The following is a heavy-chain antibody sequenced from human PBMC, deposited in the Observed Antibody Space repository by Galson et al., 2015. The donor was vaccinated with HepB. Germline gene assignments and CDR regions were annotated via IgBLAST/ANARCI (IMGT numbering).Heavy chain of an antibody. V-gene: IGHV1-18*04. CDR1: GYTFTTYG. D-gene: IGHD2/OR15-2a*01. CDR3: ARDKDYLFDY. Sequence: SVKVSCKVSGYTFTTYGMSWVRQAPGQGLEWMGWISTYSGDTNYAQKFQGRVTMTTDTSTSTAFMELRSLRSDYTAVYYCARDKDYLFDYWGQGTLVTVSS. J-gene: IGHJ4*02. CDR2: ISTYSGDT.